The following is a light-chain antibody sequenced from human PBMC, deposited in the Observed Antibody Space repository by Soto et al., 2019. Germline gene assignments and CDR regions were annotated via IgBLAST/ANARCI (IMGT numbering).Light chain of an antibody. CDR1: QNINNY. CDR3: QQYENLPT. J-gene: IGKJ5*01. CDR2: DAS. V-gene: IGKV1-33*01. Sequence: DIHMSQSPSSLSASVGYRFTITCQASQNINNYLNWYQQKPGRAPKLLIYDASNLEAGVPSRLRGSGSGTDFTFTISRLQPEDIPTYYCQQYENLPTFGQGTRLEIK.